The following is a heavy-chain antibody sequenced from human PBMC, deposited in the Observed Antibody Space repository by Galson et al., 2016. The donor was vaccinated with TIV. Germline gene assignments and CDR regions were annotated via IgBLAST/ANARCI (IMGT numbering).Heavy chain of an antibody. J-gene: IGHJ4*02. CDR1: GYSISSGYY. V-gene: IGHV4-38-2*02. CDR3: VRGAGISWLRYPFEY. CDR2: IHHTGDS. Sequence: SETLSLTCTVSGYSISSGYYWGWLRQPPGKGLQWIGSIHHTGDSHYDPSLQSRVTISVDTSKNQFSLKLSSVTAADTAVYFCVRGAGISWLRYPFEYWGQGILVTVSS. D-gene: IGHD5-12*01.